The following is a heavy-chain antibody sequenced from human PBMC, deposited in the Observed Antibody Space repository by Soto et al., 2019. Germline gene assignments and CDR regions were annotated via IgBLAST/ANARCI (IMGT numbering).Heavy chain of an antibody. J-gene: IGHJ4*02. D-gene: IGHD6-19*01. V-gene: IGHV4-4*02. CDR3: ARVCSSGSGWMYYFDF. Sequence: QVQLQESGPGLVKPSETLSLTCTVSSDSIAGENWWRWVRQPPGLGLEWIGEVFHTGGTNYNPSLNGRVTVEVDKSKNQFALKLISATAADTAVYYCARVCSSGSGWMYYFDFLGQGTLVSVSS. CDR2: VFHTGGT. CDR1: SDSIAGENW.